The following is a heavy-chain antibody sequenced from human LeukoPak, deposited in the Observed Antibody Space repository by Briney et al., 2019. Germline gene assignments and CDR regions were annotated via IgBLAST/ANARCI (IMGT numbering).Heavy chain of an antibody. CDR2: IGRSASYM. CDR1: GFTFSSYT. J-gene: IGHJ4*02. D-gene: IGHD2-15*01. CDR3: ARDAPSWSRDY. Sequence: PGGSLRLSCAASGFTFSSYTMNWVRQAPGKGLEWVSTIGRSASYMYYADSLKGRFTISRDNAKNSLYLQMNSLRAEDTAVYYCARDAPSWSRDYWGQGTLVTVSS. V-gene: IGHV3-21*01.